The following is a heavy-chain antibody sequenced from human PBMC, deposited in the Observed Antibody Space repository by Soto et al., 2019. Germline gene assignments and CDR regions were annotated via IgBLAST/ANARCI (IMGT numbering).Heavy chain of an antibody. J-gene: IGHJ3*01. CDR3: ARGDALDV. CDR1: GDSVSSDITS. V-gene: IGHV6-1*01. Sequence: PXQTLSLTCAISGDSVSSDITSCNWIRQSPSRGLEWLGRTYYRSKWFHDYAASVKSRITINPYTSKNQFSLELNSMTPEDTAVYYCARGDALDVWGQGTVVTVSS. CDR2: TYYRSKWFH.